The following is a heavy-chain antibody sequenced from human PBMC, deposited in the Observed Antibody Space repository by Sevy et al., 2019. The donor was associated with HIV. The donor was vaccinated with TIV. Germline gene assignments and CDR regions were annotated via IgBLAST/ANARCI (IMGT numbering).Heavy chain of an antibody. Sequence: SETLSLTCTVSGGSVTSLYWNWIRQPPGKGLEWIANIYYNGHINYNPSLKSRVTLSLDTSKNQFSLRLSSVTAADTAMYYCAGENAWGRGYSWGQGTLVAVSS. J-gene: IGHJ4*02. CDR1: GGSVTSLY. V-gene: IGHV4-59*08. D-gene: IGHD1-26*01. CDR2: IYYNGHI. CDR3: AGENAWGRGYS.